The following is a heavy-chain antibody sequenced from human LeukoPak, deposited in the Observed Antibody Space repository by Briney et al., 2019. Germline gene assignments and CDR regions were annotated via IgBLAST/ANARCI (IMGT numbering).Heavy chain of an antibody. CDR3: ARTRTYSYDSSGQYPTHFDY. Sequence: GGSLRLSCAASGFIVSSNYMSWVRQAPGKGLEWVSVIYSGGTTYYADSVKGRFTISRDNRKNTLYLQMNSLRAEDTAVYYCARTRTYSYDSSGQYPTHFDYWGQGTLVTVSS. CDR2: IYSGGTT. J-gene: IGHJ4*02. V-gene: IGHV3-66*01. CDR1: GFIVSSNY. D-gene: IGHD3-22*01.